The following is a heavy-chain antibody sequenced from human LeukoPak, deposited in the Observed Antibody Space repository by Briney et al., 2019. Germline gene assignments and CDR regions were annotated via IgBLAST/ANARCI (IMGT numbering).Heavy chain of an antibody. V-gene: IGHV3-7*03. CDR3: AKAQTSVRFLEWLSLGAFDI. Sequence: GGSLRLSCVASGFIFSNYWMSWVRQAPGKGLEWVANIKQDGSEKYYVDSVKGRFTISRDNAKNSLYLQMNSLRAEDMALYYCAKAQTSVRFLEWLSLGAFDIWGQGTMVTVSS. D-gene: IGHD3-3*01. CDR2: IKQDGSEK. J-gene: IGHJ3*02. CDR1: GFIFSNYW.